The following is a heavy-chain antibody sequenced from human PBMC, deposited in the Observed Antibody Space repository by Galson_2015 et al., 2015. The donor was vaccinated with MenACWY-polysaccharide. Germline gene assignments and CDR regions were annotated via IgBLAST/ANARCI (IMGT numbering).Heavy chain of an antibody. V-gene: IGHV3-33*01. Sequence: AASGSRFSHSGMHWVRQAPGKGLEWVAVIQYDGSKIVYADSVKGRFTISRDNSKNTLFLEMNSLGAEDTAVYYCAREGSRIVFHAFDTWGQGTMVTVSS. CDR1: GSRFSHSG. CDR3: AREGSRIVFHAFDT. J-gene: IGHJ3*02. D-gene: IGHD6-13*01. CDR2: IQYDGSKI.